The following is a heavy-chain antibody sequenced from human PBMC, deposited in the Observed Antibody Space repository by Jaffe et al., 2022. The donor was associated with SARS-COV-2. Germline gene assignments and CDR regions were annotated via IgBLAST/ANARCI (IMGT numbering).Heavy chain of an antibody. Sequence: EVQLLESGGGLVQPGGSLRLSCAASGFTFSSYAMSWVRQAPGKGLEWVSAISGSGGSTYYADSVKGRFTISRDNSKNTLYLQMNSLRAEDTAVYYCAKDQGAQGIIAARLGYGMDVWGQGTTVTVSS. CDR2: ISGSGGST. CDR3: AKDQGAQGIIAARLGYGMDV. V-gene: IGHV3-23*01. CDR1: GFTFSSYA. J-gene: IGHJ6*02. D-gene: IGHD6-6*01.